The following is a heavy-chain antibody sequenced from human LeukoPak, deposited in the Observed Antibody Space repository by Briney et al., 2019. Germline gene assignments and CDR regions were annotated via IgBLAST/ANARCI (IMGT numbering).Heavy chain of an antibody. CDR2: FYTSGST. CDR1: GVSINSYY. V-gene: IGHV4-4*07. Sequence: PSETLSLTRTVSGVSINSYYWSWIRQPAGKGLEWIGRFYTSGSTDYNPSLKSRVTMSVDTSKNQFSLKLSSVTAADTAVYYCARGAYYYEDWGQGTLVTVSS. J-gene: IGHJ4*02. CDR3: ARGAYYYED.